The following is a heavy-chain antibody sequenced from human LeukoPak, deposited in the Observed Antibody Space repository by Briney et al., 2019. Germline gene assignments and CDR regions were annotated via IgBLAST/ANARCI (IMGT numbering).Heavy chain of an antibody. J-gene: IGHJ3*02. CDR2: IYYSGST. D-gene: IGHD4-23*01. V-gene: IGHV4-59*08. CDR1: GGSISSYY. CDR3: ARLTVVTVDAFDI. Sequence: SETLSLTCTVSGGSISSYYWSWIRQPPGKGLEWIGYIYYSGSTNYNPSFKSRVTISVDTSKNQFSLKLSSVTAADTAVYYCARLTVVTVDAFDIWGQGTMVTVSS.